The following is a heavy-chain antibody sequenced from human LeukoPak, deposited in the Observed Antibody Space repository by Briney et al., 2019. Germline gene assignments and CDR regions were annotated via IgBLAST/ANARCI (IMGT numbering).Heavy chain of an antibody. J-gene: IGHJ4*02. CDR3: ARGQQLVD. CDR1: GFTFSSYW. V-gene: IGHV3-74*01. Sequence: GGSLRLSCAASGFTFSSYWMHWVRQAPGEGLVWVSRTDGSSTSYADSVKGRFTISRDNAKNTLYLQMNSLRAEDTAVYYCARGQQLVDWGQGTLVTVSS. CDR2: TDGSST. D-gene: IGHD6-13*01.